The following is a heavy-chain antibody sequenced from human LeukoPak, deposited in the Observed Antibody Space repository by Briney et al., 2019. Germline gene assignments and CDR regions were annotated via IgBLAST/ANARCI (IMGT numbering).Heavy chain of an antibody. V-gene: IGHV4-38-2*02. CDR1: GYSISSGYY. D-gene: IGHD3-22*01. Sequence: SETLSLTCTVSGYSISSGYYWGWIRQPPGKGLEWIGSGYHIGSTYFNPSLRSRVTILIDIFKNQFSLKLSSVTAADTAVYYCATAFPNWYYYDSSGYYYAEPTLTDWGQGTLVTVSS. J-gene: IGHJ4*02. CDR2: GYHIGST. CDR3: ATAFPNWYYYDSSGYYYAEPTLTD.